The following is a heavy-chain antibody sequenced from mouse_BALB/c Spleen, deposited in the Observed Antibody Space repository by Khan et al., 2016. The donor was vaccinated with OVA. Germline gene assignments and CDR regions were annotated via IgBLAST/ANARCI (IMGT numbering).Heavy chain of an antibody. CDR3: TRNDYYGSSQRYFDV. CDR2: INPSNGGT. D-gene: IGHD1-1*01. V-gene: IGHV1S81*02. J-gene: IGHJ1*01. Sequence: VQLQQSGAELVKPGASVKLSCKASGYMFTSYYMYWVKQRPGQGLEWIGEINPSNGGTNFNEKFKSKATLTADKSSSTAYMQLSSLTYEDSAVYYCTRNDYYGSSQRYFDVWGAGTTVTVSS. CDR1: GYMFTSYY.